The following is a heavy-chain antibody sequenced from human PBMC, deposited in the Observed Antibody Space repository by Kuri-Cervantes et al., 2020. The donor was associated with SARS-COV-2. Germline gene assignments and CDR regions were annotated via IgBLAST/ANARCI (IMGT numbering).Heavy chain of an antibody. V-gene: IGHV3-11*06. CDR3: ARVKISSGSYYVVYFDY. CDR1: GFTFSDYY. CDR2: ISSSSSYT. J-gene: IGHJ4*02. Sequence: LSLTCAASGFTFSDYYMSWIRQAPGKGLEWVSYISSSSSYTNYADSVKGRFTISGDNAKNSLYLQMNSLRAEDTAVYYCARVKISSGSYYVVYFDYWGQGTLVTVSS. D-gene: IGHD1-26*01.